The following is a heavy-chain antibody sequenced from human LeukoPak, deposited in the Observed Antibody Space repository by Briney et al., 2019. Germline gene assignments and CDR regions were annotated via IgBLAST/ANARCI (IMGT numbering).Heavy chain of an antibody. CDR1: GFTFSSYA. D-gene: IGHD6-13*01. V-gene: IGHV3-23*01. Sequence: GRSLRLSCAASGFTFSSYAMHWVRQAPGKGLEWVSAISGSGGSTYYADSVKGRFTISRDNSKNTLYLQMNSLRAEDTAVYYCAKDPGQQQLVPPDYWGQGTLVTVSS. CDR3: AKDPGQQQLVPPDY. J-gene: IGHJ4*02. CDR2: ISGSGGST.